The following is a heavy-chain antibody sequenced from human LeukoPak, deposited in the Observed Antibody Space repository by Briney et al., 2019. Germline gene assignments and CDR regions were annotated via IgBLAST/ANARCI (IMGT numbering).Heavy chain of an antibody. V-gene: IGHV7-4-1*02. J-gene: IGHJ4*02. D-gene: IGHD3-22*01. CDR3: ARDLGYYDSSGYY. Sequence: ASVQVSCKASGYTFTSYHLNWVRQAPGQGLEWMGWINTNTGNPTYAQVFTGRFVFSLDTSVSTAYLQISSLKAEDTAVYYCARDLGYYDSSGYYWGQGTLVTFSS. CDR2: INTNTGNP. CDR1: GYTFTSYH.